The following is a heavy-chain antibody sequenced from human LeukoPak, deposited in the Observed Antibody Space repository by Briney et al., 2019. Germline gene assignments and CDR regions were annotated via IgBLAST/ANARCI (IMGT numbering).Heavy chain of an antibody. CDR2: INTNTGNP. Sequence: GASVKVSCKASGYSFPMYAINWVRQAPGQGLEWMGWINTNTGNPTYAQGFTGRFVFSLDTSVTTAYLQISSLRAVDTAVYYCARVIKYSFSVGCFDPWGQGTQVTVSS. V-gene: IGHV7-4-1*02. CDR1: GYSFPMYA. CDR3: ARVIKYSFSVGCFDP. D-gene: IGHD1-26*01. J-gene: IGHJ5*02.